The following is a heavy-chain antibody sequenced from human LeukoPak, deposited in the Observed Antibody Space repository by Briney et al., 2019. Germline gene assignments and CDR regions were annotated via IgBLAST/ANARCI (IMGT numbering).Heavy chain of an antibody. CDR1: GFTFSSYG. CDR2: IRYDGSNK. Sequence: GGSLRLSCAASGFTFSSYGMHWVRQAPGKGLEWVAFIRYDGSNKYYADSVKGRLTISRDNSKNTLYLQMNSLRAEDTAVYYCAKPELLWFGEFNYDYWGQGTLVTVSS. J-gene: IGHJ4*02. CDR3: AKPELLWFGEFNYDY. D-gene: IGHD3-10*01. V-gene: IGHV3-30*02.